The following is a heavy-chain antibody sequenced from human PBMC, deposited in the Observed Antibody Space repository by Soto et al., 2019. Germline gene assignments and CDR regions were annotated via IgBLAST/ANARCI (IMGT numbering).Heavy chain of an antibody. J-gene: IGHJ4*02. D-gene: IGHD3-22*01. V-gene: IGHV1-18*04. Sequence: ASVKVSCKASGYTFISYGISWVRQAPGQGLEWMGWISAYNGNTNYAQKLQGRVTMTTDTSTSTSYMELRSLRSDDTAVYYCARVIYYDSSGYYWPESLDYWGQGTLVTVSS. CDR1: GYTFISYG. CDR2: ISAYNGNT. CDR3: ARVIYYDSSGYYWPESLDY.